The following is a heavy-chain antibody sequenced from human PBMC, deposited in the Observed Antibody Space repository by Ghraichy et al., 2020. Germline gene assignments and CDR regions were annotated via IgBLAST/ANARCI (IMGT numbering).Heavy chain of an antibody. V-gene: IGHV3-13*01. CDR3: ARAPSGSSWWAFDI. CDR1: GFTFSSYD. CDR2: IGTAGDT. Sequence: GSLRLSCAASGFTFSSYDMHWVRQATGKGLEWVSAIGTAGDTYYPGSVKGRFTISRENAKNSLYLQMNSLRAGDTAVYYCARAPSGSSWWAFDIWGQGTMVTVSS. D-gene: IGHD6-13*01. J-gene: IGHJ3*02.